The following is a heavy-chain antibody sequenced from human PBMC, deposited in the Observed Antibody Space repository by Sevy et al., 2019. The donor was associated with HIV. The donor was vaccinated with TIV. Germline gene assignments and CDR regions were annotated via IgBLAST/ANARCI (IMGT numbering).Heavy chain of an antibody. V-gene: IGHV3-74*01. CDR2: INSDGRRT. CDR3: AREKIYGMDV. Sequence: GGSLRLSCTASGFTFSIFWMHWVRQAPGKGLVWVSHINSDGRRTTYADSVKGRFTISRDNAKNTLYLQMNSLRDEDTAVYFCAREKIYGMDVWGQGTTVTVSS. CDR1: GFTFSIFW. J-gene: IGHJ6*02.